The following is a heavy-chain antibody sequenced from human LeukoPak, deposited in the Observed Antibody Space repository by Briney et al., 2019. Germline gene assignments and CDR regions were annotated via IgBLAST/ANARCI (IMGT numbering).Heavy chain of an antibody. D-gene: IGHD1-26*01. CDR2: ILSDGSNL. V-gene: IGHV3-30*02. J-gene: IGHJ4*02. CDR3: AKDRGTYYFGDY. CDR1: GFTFSSAG. Sequence: GGSLRLSRAASGFTFSSAGMHWVRQAPGKGLEWMAFILSDGSNLYYADSVKGRFTISRDNSKNTLYLQMNSLRAEDTAVYYCAKDRGTYYFGDYWGQGTLVIVSS.